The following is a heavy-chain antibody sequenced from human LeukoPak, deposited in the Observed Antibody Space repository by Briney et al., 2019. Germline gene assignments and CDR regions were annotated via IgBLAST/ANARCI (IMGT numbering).Heavy chain of an antibody. CDR1: GGSFSGYY. Sequence: SETLSLTCAVYGGSFSGYYWSWIRQPPGKGLEWIGEINHSGSTNYNPSLKSRITISVDTSKNQFSLKLSSVTAADTAVYYCTRSDGYGLVGIWGQGTMVTVSS. D-gene: IGHD3-10*01. CDR2: INHSGST. J-gene: IGHJ3*01. CDR3: TRSDGYGLVGI. V-gene: IGHV4-34*01.